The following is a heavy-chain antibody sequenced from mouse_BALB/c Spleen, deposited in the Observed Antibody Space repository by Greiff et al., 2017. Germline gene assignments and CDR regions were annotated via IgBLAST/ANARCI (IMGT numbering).Heavy chain of an antibody. CDR1: GFSLTSYG. V-gene: IGHV2-5-1*01. CDR2: IWRGGST. D-gene: IGHD5-1*01. J-gene: IGHJ4*01. Sequence: QVQLQQSGPSLVQPSQSLSITCTVSGFSLTSYGVHWVRQSPGKGLEWLGVIWRGGSTDYNAAFMSRLSITKDNSKSQVFFKMNSLQADDTAIYYCAKNEGGYLYAMDYWGQGTSVTVSS. CDR3: AKNEGGYLYAMDY.